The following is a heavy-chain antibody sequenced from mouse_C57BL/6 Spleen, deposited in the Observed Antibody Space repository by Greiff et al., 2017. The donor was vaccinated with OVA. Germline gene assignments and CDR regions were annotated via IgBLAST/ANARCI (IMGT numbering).Heavy chain of an antibody. V-gene: IGHV1-82*01. Sequence: QVQLQQSGPELVKPGASVKISCKASGYAFSSSWMNWVKQRPGKGLEWIGRIYPGDGDTNYNGKFKGKATLTADKSSSTAYMQLSSLTSEDSAVYFCARGLRLYAMDYWGQGTSVTVSS. CDR3: ARGLRLYAMDY. CDR2: IYPGDGDT. D-gene: IGHD1-2*01. J-gene: IGHJ4*01. CDR1: GYAFSSSW.